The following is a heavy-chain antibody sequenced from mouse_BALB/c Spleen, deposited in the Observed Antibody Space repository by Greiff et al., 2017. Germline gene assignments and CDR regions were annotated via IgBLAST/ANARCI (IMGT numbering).Heavy chain of an antibody. CDR2: ISYSGRT. CDR3: ARGLETWFAY. V-gene: IGHV3-2*02. J-gene: IGHJ3*01. CDR1: GYSITSDYA. D-gene: IGHD3-3*01. Sequence: EVQLVESGPGLVKPSQSLSLTCTVTGYSITSDYAWNWIRQFPGNKLEWMGYISYSGRTSYNPSLKSRISITRDTSKNQFFLQLNSVTTEDTATYYCARGLETWFAYWGQGTLVTVSA.